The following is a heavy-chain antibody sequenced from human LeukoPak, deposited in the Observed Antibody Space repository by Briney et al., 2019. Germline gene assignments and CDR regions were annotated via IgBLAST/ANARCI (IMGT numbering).Heavy chain of an antibody. D-gene: IGHD3-10*01. CDR3: ARDRDYYYGSGSSWFDP. CDR2: IKQDGSEK. V-gene: IGHV3-7*01. Sequence: PGGSLRLSCAASGFTFSSYWTSWVRQAPGKGLEWVANIKQDGSEKYYVDSVKGRFTISRDNAKNSLYLQMNSLRAEDTAVYYCARDRDYYYGSGSSWFDPWGQGTLVTVSS. CDR1: GFTFSSYW. J-gene: IGHJ5*02.